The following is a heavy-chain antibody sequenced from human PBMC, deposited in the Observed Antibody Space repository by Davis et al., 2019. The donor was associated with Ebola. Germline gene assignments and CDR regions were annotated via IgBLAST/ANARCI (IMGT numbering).Heavy chain of an antibody. J-gene: IGHJ5*02. D-gene: IGHD5-12*01. CDR2: VYYTGST. Sequence: SETLSLTCTVSGGSVTRGGYSWSWIRRPPGKGLEWIESVYYTGSTYYSPSLKSRVTVSLDTSKNQFFLTVNSVTAADTAVYYCAGFDYWFDPWGQGTLVTVSS. CDR3: AGFDYWFDP. CDR1: GGSVTRGGYS. V-gene: IGHV4-30-2*01.